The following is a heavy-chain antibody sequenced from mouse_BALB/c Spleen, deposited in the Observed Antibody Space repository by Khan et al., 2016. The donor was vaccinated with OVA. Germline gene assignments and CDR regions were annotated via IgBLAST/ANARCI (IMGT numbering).Heavy chain of an antibody. CDR1: GYTFTNYG. CDR2: INTNTGEP. J-gene: IGHJ4*01. CDR3: AGSRWVLSPIDY. D-gene: IGHD2-3*01. V-gene: IGHV9-3*02. Sequence: QIQLVQSGPELKKPGETVKISCKASGYTFTNYGMNWVKQSPGKGLKWMGWINTNTGEPTYAEEFKGRFAFSLETSASTAYLQINNIKNEDTATYFCAGSRWVLSPIDYWGQGTSVTVSS.